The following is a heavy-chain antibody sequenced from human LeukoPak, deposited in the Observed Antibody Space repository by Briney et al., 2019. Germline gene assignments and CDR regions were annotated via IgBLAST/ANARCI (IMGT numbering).Heavy chain of an antibody. V-gene: IGHV3-23*01. CDR3: AKSSRGSFGMDV. Sequence: GGSLRLSCAASGFTFSNAWMSWVRQAPGKGLEWVSAISGSGGSTYYADSVKGRFTISRDNSKNTLYLQMNSLRAEDTAVYYCAKSSRGSFGMDVWGQGTTVTVSS. CDR2: ISGSGGST. J-gene: IGHJ6*02. CDR1: GFTFSNAW.